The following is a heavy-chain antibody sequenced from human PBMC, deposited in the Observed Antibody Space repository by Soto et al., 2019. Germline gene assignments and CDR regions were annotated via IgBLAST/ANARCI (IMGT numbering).Heavy chain of an antibody. J-gene: IGHJ6*02. V-gene: IGHV1-69*13. CDR3: ARDVVVSHSGSGIYYYYYGMDV. Sequence: SVKVSCKASGGTFSSYAISWVRQAPGQGLEWMGGIIPIFGTANYAQKFQGRVTITADESTSTAYMELSSLRSEDTAVYYCARDVVVSHSGSGIYYYYYGMDVWGQGTTVTVSS. CDR1: GGTFSSYA. CDR2: IIPIFGTA. D-gene: IGHD3-10*01.